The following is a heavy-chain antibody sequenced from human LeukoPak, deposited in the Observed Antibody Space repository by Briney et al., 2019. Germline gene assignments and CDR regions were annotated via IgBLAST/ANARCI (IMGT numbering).Heavy chain of an antibody. J-gene: IGHJ4*02. Sequence: GGSQRLSCAASGLTFKKYAMSWVRQAPGKGLEWVSFISGGGGSTHLADSVKGRFTISRDNSKNTLYLQMNSLRAEDTAVYYCAKDSGYWGQGTLVTVSS. CDR1: GLTFKKYA. V-gene: IGHV3-23*01. CDR3: AKDSGY. CDR2: ISGGGGST.